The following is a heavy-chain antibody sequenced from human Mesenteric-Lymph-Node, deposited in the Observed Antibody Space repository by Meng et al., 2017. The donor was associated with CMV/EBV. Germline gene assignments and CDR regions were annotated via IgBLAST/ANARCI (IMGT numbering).Heavy chain of an antibody. J-gene: IGHJ4*02. CDR2: ISSSSSYI. V-gene: IGHV3-21*01. Sequence: GESLKISCAASGFVFSTYSLNWVRQAPGKGLEWVSSISSSSSYIYYADSVKGRFTISRDNAQKSLYLQMNSLRAEDTAVYYCVREGRWKSFDYWGQGTLVTVSS. CDR1: GFVFSTYS. D-gene: IGHD1-1*01. CDR3: VREGRWKSFDY.